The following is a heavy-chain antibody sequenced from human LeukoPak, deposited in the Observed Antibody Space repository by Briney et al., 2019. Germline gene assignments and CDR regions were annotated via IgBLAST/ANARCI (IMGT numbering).Heavy chain of an antibody. J-gene: IGHJ6*02. CDR3: ARSDSSGPPDYYYYGMDV. V-gene: IGHV3-7*01. CDR2: IKQDGSEK. D-gene: IGHD3-22*01. CDR1: GFTFSSYW. Sequence: PGGSLRLSCAASGFTFSSYWMSWVRQAPGKGLEWVANIKQDGSEKYYVDSVKGRFTISRDNAKNSLYLQMNSLRAEDTAVYYCARSDSSGPPDYYYYGMDVWGQGTTVTVSS.